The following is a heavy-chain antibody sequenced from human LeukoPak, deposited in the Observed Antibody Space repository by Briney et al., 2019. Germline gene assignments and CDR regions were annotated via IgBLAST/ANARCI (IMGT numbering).Heavy chain of an antibody. J-gene: IGHJ4*02. D-gene: IGHD3-10*01. CDR2: ISGSGGST. CDR1: GFTFSSYA. CDR3: AKDEDYYGSGSYCYFDY. Sequence: GGSLRLSCAASGFTFSSYAMSWVRQAPGKGLEWVSAISGSGGSTYYADSVKGRFTISRDNSKNTLYLQMNSLRAEDTAVYYCAKDEDYYGSGSYCYFDYWGQGTLVTVSS. V-gene: IGHV3-23*01.